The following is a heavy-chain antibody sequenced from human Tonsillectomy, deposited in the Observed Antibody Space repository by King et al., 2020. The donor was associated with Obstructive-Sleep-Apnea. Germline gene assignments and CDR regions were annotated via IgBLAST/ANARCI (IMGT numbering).Heavy chain of an antibody. D-gene: IGHD6-19*01. V-gene: IGHV1-8*01. Sequence: VQLVESGAEVKKTGASLKVSCKASGYTFSSYDINWVRQATGQGLEWMGWMNPNSGNTGYEQRCQGRVTKTRKTSTSTAYMELGSLRSEDTAVYYCARRSGWYYFDYWGQGTLVTVSS. CDR1: GYTFSSYD. CDR3: ARRSGWYYFDY. J-gene: IGHJ4*02. CDR2: MNPNSGNT.